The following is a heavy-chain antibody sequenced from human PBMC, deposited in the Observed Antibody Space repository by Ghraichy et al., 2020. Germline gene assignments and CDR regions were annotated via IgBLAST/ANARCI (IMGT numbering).Heavy chain of an antibody. J-gene: IGHJ6*03. V-gene: IGHV1-69*04. D-gene: IGHD3-3*01. Sequence: SVKVSCKASGGTFSGYAVGWVRQAPGQGLEWMGRIIPILGVTHSLKKFQGRLTIIADKSTNTVYMELSSLRSEDMAVYYCARDQMRVESTCYMDVWGEGTAVT. CDR3: ARDQMRVESTCYMDV. CDR1: GGTFSGYA. CDR2: IIPILGVT.